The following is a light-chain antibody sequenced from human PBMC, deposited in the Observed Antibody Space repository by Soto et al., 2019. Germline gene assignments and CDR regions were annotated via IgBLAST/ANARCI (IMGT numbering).Light chain of an antibody. CDR2: DAS. CDR3: QQYHSYSYT. Sequence: DIQMTQSPSTLSASVGDRVTITCRASQSISSWLAWYQQKPGKAPKLLIYDASSLESGVPSSFSGSGSGTEFTLTISSRQTDDFATYYCQQYHSYSYTVGQGTKLEIK. V-gene: IGKV1-5*01. CDR1: QSISSW. J-gene: IGKJ2*01.